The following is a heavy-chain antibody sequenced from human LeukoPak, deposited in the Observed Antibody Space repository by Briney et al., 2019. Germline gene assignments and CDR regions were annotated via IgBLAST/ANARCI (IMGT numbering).Heavy chain of an antibody. CDR2: ISGSGGNT. CDR1: GFTFNSYV. Sequence: GASLRLSCAASGFTFNSYVMNWVRQTPGKGLEWVSTISGSGGNTYYADSVKGRFTISRDNPKNSLYLQMNSLRAEDTAVYYCAKVMGYTFGYPFDYWGQGTLVTVSS. J-gene: IGHJ4*02. V-gene: IGHV3-23*01. D-gene: IGHD5-18*01. CDR3: AKVMGYTFGYPFDY.